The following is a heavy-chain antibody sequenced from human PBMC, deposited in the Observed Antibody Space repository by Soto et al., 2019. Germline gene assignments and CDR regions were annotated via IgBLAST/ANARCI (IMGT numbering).Heavy chain of an antibody. Sequence: QVQLVQSGAEVKKPGASVKVSCKASGYTFTSYDINWVRQATGQGLEWMGWMNPNSGNTGYAQKFQGRVTMTRNTSISTAYMELSSLRSEDTAVYYCASIWNNWNSYYYYGMDVWGQGTTVTVSS. J-gene: IGHJ6*02. CDR3: ASIWNNWNSYYYYGMDV. CDR2: MNPNSGNT. V-gene: IGHV1-8*01. CDR1: GYTFTSYD. D-gene: IGHD1-7*01.